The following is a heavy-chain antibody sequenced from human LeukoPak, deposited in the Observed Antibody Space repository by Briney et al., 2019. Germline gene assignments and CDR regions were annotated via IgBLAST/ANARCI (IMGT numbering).Heavy chain of an antibody. CDR2: ITKDGTT. CDR3: TWMTTVLTVDF. D-gene: IGHD4-17*01. CDR1: GIPFVDAW. J-gene: IGHJ4*02. Sequence: GGSLRLTCVLSGIPFVDAWMSWVRQTPGKGLEWIGRITKDGTTDYAAPVQGRFTISRDNSINTFYLPMNSLKIEDTAVYYCTWMTTVLTVDFWGQGTLVTVAS. V-gene: IGHV3-15*01.